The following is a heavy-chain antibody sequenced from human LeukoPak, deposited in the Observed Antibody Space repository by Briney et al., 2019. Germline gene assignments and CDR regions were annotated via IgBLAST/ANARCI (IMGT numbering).Heavy chain of an antibody. CDR2: IYHSGST. CDR1: GYSISSGYY. V-gene: IGHV4-38-2*02. CDR3: ARDMGQNCGGDCYSDAFDI. J-gene: IGHJ3*02. D-gene: IGHD2-21*01. Sequence: SETLSLTCTVSGYSISSGYYWGWIRQPPGKGLEWIGSIYHSGSTYYNPSLKIRVTISVDTSKNQFSLKLSSVTAADTAVYYCARDMGQNCGGDCYSDAFDIWGQGTMVTVSS.